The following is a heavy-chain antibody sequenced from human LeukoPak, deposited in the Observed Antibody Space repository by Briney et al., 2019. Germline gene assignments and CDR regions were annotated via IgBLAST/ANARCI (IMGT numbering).Heavy chain of an antibody. V-gene: IGHV3-23*01. D-gene: IGHD6-19*01. J-gene: IGHJ4*02. CDR3: AKWSTWGLVRSDY. CDR1: GFTFSSYA. CDR2: ISGSGGST. Sequence: GGSLRLSCAASGFTFSSYAMSWVRQAPGKGLEWVSAISGSGGSTYYADSVKGRFTISRDNSKNTLCLQMNSLRAEDTAVYYCAKWSTWGLVRSDYWGQGTLVTVSS.